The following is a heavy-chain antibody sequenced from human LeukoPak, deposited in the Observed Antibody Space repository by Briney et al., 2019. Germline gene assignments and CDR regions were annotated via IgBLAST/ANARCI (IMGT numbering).Heavy chain of an antibody. V-gene: IGHV3-30*04. CDR2: ISYDGSNK. CDR3: ASIAAAGFNWFDP. D-gene: IGHD6-13*01. CDR1: GFTFSSYA. J-gene: IGHJ5*02. Sequence: GRSLRLSCAASGFTFSSYAMHWVRQAPGKGLEWVAVISYDGSNKYYADSVKGRFTISRDNSKNTLYLQMNSLRAEDTAVYYCASIAAAGFNWFDPWGQGTLVTVSS.